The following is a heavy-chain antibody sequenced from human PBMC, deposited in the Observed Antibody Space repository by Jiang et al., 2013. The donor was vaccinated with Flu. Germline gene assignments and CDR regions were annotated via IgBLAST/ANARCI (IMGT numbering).Heavy chain of an antibody. CDR2: IIPIFGTA. Sequence: GAEVKKPGSSVKVSCKASGGTFSSYAISWVRQAPGQGLEWMGGIIPIFGTANYAQKFQGRVTITADESTSTAYMELSSLRSEDTAVYYCARDWSESYYDSSGYTAFDIWGQRDNGHRLF. V-gene: IGHV1-69*01. J-gene: IGHJ3*02. D-gene: IGHD3-22*01. CDR3: ARDWSESYYDSSGYTAFDI. CDR1: GGTFSSYA.